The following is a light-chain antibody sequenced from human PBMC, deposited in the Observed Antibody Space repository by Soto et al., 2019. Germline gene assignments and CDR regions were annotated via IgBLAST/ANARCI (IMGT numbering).Light chain of an antibody. Sequence: DIHMTQSPSIVSASVGDRVTITCRASQSVSTWMAWYQQKPGKAPKLLIFEASSLQRGVPSRFSGSGSGTEFTLTISSLEPDDFATYYCQHYQSYRGSFGQGTVLEIK. CDR1: QSVSTW. J-gene: IGKJ2*01. CDR2: EAS. V-gene: IGKV1-5*01. CDR3: QHYQSYRGS.